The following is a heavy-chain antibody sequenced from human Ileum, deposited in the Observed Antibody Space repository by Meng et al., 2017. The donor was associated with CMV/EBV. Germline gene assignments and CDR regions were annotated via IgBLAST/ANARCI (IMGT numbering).Heavy chain of an antibody. J-gene: IGHJ4*02. CDR1: GGSINSGNYY. D-gene: IGHD2-15*01. CDR2: IYYSGSP. Sequence: QVQLQASGSGLATPQQHLYPTCTVSGGSINSGNYYWSWIRQPPGRGLEWIGFIYYSGSPYYKPSLKSRVTISLDTSKNQFSLNLRSVTATDSAVYYCVRQVVAASFDYWGQGALVTVSS. CDR3: VRQVVAASFDY. V-gene: IGHV4-30-4*08.